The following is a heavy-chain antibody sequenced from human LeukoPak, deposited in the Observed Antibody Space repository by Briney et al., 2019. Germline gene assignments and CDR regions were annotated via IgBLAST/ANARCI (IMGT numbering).Heavy chain of an antibody. CDR3: ARASGRSYYYYYYMDV. CDR2: ISSSSSYI. D-gene: IGHD6-19*01. V-gene: IGHV3-21*01. J-gene: IGHJ6*03. Sequence: GGSLRLSCAASGFTFSSYSMNWVRQAPGKGLEWVSSISSSSSYIYYADSMKGRFTISRDNANNSLYLQMNSLRAEDTAVYYCARASGRSYYYYYYMDVWGKGTTVTVSS. CDR1: GFTFSSYS.